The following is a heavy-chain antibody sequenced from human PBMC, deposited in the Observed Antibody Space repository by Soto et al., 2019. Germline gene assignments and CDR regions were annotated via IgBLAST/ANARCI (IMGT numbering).Heavy chain of an antibody. D-gene: IGHD6-19*01. V-gene: IGHV4-39*01. J-gene: IGHJ4*02. Sequence: QLQLQESGPGLVKPSETLSLTCTVSGGSISSSSYYWGWIRQPPGKGREWIGTIYYSGSTYYNPSLKSRVTISVDTSKNQFSLKLSSVTAADTAVYYCARRGSGGIAVAGTSFDYWGQGTLVTVSS. CDR3: ARRGSGGIAVAGTSFDY. CDR1: GGSISSSSYY. CDR2: IYYSGST.